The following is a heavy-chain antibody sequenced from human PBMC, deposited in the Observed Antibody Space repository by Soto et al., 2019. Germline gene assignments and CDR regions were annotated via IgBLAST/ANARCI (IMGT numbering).Heavy chain of an antibody. Sequence: LRLSCIASGLPHSLFAMMWIRQAPVKGLECVSGIYGSGGGIQYADSVKGRFTISRDNSKNTVYLQMTDLRADDTAIYYCAKDAVYNDGLWLMDLWGQGTQVTVSS. CDR3: AKDAVYNDGLWLMDL. D-gene: IGHD3-10*01. V-gene: IGHV3-23*01. CDR2: IYGSGGGI. CDR1: GLPHSLFA. J-gene: IGHJ4*02.